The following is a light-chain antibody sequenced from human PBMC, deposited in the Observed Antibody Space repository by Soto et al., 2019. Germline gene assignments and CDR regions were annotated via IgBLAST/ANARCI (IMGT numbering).Light chain of an antibody. V-gene: IGKV1-39*01. CDR1: ESISRH. CDR2: AAS. Sequence: DIQMTQSPSSLSASVGDRVTITCLASESISRHLNWYQQKPGKAPNLLIYAASSLQNGVPSRFSGSGSGTDFTLTISNLQPEDFATYYCQQRYSTLSITFGQGTRLEIK. CDR3: QQRYSTLSIT. J-gene: IGKJ5*01.